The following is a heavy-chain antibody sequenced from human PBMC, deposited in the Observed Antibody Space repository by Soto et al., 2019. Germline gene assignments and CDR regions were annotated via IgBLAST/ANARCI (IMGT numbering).Heavy chain of an antibody. CDR2: KHTSGTT. CDR1: GGSISGYY. Sequence: QVQLQESGPGLVKPSETLSLTCTVSGGSISGYYWTWIRQPAGKGLEWIGRKHTSGTTNYNPSLKSRVTMSIDTSTNQFSLNLSSVTAADTAVYYCARRGEFYVLDVWGQGTTVAVSS. CDR3: ARRGEFYVLDV. D-gene: IGHD3-16*01. V-gene: IGHV4-4*07. J-gene: IGHJ6*02.